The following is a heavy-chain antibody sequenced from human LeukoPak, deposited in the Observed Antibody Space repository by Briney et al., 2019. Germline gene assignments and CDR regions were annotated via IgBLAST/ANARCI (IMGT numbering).Heavy chain of an antibody. CDR1: GGSISSSYYY. J-gene: IGHJ4*02. Sequence: SGTLSLTCTVSGGSISSSYYYWGWVRQPPGKGLEWIGSLYYSGWSTYYNPSLKSRVTISVDTSKNQFSLKLNSVTAADTAVYYCARLGCSSASCYPGNWGQGTLVTVSS. CDR3: ARLGCSSASCYPGN. D-gene: IGHD2-2*01. CDR2: LYYSGWST. V-gene: IGHV4-39*01.